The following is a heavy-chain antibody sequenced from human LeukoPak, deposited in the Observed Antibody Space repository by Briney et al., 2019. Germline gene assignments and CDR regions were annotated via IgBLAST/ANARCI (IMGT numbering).Heavy chain of an antibody. D-gene: IGHD4-17*01. Sequence: RGFLRLSCLASALTANTYAMTCARQAAGKWLEWVSTIGNRGTYYENSVRGRFTITSDNTKNTLYLQLNSITADEAAVYYCTKSPLKTYGSEPKTDYWGQGTLVTVSS. J-gene: IGHJ4*02. CDR3: TKSPLKTYGSEPKTDY. CDR2: IGNRGT. V-gene: IGHV3-23*01. CDR1: ALTANTYA.